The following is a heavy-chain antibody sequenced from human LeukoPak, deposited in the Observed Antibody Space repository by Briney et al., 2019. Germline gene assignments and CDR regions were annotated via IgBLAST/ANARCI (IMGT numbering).Heavy chain of an antibody. CDR2: IKQDGSEK. V-gene: IGHV3-7*01. J-gene: IGHJ3*02. CDR1: GFTFSSYW. D-gene: IGHD3-10*01. CDR3: ARDTYFDAFDI. Sequence: GGSLRLSCAASGFTFSSYWMSWVRQAPGKGLEWVANIKQDGSEKYYVDSVKGRFTISRDNAKNSLYLQMNRLRAEDTAVYYCARDTYFDAFDIWGQRTMGTVSS.